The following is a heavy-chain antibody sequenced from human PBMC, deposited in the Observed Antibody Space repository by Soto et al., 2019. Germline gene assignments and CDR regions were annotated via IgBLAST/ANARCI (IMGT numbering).Heavy chain of an antibody. CDR1: GFTFSSYS. Sequence: GGSMRLSCAASGFTFSSYSMNWVRQAPGKGLEWVSSISSSSSYIYYADSVKGRFTISRDNAKNSLYLQMNSLRAEDTAVYYCARDRRRAAAAGTSGYYYYGMDVWGQGTTVTVPS. J-gene: IGHJ6*02. CDR3: ARDRRRAAAAGTSGYYYYGMDV. V-gene: IGHV3-21*01. D-gene: IGHD6-13*01. CDR2: ISSSSSYI.